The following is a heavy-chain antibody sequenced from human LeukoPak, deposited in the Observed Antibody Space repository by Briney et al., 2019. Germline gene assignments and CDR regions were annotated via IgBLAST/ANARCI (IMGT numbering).Heavy chain of an antibody. V-gene: IGHV3-23*01. J-gene: IGHJ4*02. D-gene: IGHD3-3*01. CDR3: AKANDFWSGYFDY. CDR2: ISGSGGST. Sequence: GGSLGLSCAASGFTFSSYAMSWVRQAPGKGLEWVSAISGSGGSTYYADSVKGRFTISRDNSKNTLYLQMNSLRAEDTAVYYCAKANDFWSGYFDYWGQGTLVTVSS. CDR1: GFTFSSYA.